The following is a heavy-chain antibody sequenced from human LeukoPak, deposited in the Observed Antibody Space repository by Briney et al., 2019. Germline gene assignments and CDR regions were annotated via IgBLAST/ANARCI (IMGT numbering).Heavy chain of an antibody. CDR2: INHSGST. CDR3: ASYGIAAAGNEAFDI. J-gene: IGHJ3*02. V-gene: IGHV4-34*01. CDR1: GGSFSGYY. Sequence: PSETLSLTCAVYGGSFSGYYWSWIRQPPGKGLEWIGEINHSGSTNYNPSLKSRVTISVDTSKNQFSLKLSSVTAADTAVYYCASYGIAAAGNEAFDIWGQGTMVTVSP. D-gene: IGHD6-13*01.